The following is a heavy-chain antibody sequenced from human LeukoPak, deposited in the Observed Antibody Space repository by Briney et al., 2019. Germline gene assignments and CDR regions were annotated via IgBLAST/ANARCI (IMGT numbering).Heavy chain of an antibody. D-gene: IGHD2-2*02. J-gene: IGHJ6*03. Sequence: GGSLRLSCAASGFTFNNFAMSWVRQAPGKGLEWVSYINSSGSTIYYADSVKGRFTISRDNAKNSLYLQMNSLRAEDTAVYYCARRYCSSTSCYSAIDYYYYYMDVWGKGTTVTVSS. CDR1: GFTFNNFA. CDR2: INSSGSTI. CDR3: ARRYCSSTSCYSAIDYYYYYMDV. V-gene: IGHV3-11*01.